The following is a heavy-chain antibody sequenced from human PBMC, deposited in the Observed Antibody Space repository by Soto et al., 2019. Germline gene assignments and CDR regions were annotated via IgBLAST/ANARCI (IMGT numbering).Heavy chain of an antibody. CDR3: ARAYYDFWTSYHYGMDV. J-gene: IGHJ6*02. CDR1: GVSISSDGYS. Sequence: QLQLQESGSGLVKPSQTLSLTCAVSGVSISSDGYSWSWIRQPPGKGLEWIGFIYQSGSTYYNPSLKSRGTMSVDRSKHQFSLKLTSVTAADTAVYYCARAYYDFWTSYHYGMDVWGQGTTVTVSS. D-gene: IGHD3-3*01. V-gene: IGHV4-30-2*01. CDR2: IYQSGST.